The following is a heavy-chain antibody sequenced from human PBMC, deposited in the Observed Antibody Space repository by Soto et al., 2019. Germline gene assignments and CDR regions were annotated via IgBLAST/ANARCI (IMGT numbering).Heavy chain of an antibody. J-gene: IGHJ6*02. Sequence: QVQLVESGGGVVQPGRSLRLSCAASAFTLSKFVMHWVRQAPGKGLEWVAVTSNDGSNTFYAGSVKSRFTISRDNSKSVVYLQMNSLRDEDTAVYYCARGNMDVWGRGTTVTVSS. CDR2: TSNDGSNT. CDR1: AFTLSKFV. CDR3: ARGNMDV. D-gene: IGHD1-1*01. V-gene: IGHV3-30-3*01.